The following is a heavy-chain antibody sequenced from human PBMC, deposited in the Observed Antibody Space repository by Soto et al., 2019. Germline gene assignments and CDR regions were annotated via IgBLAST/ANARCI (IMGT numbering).Heavy chain of an antibody. CDR3: ARQPDHSSSWWGGEPKWFDP. J-gene: IGHJ5*02. CDR1: GGTFGSYG. Sequence: QVQLVQSGAEVKKPGSSVKVSCKASGGTFGSYGISWVRQAPGQGLEWMGGIIPIHGTANYAQKFQGTVTITADESTSTALMELGSLRSDDMAVYYCARQPDHSSSWWGGEPKWFDPWGQGTLVTVSS. V-gene: IGHV1-69*19. CDR2: IIPIHGTA. D-gene: IGHD6-13*01.